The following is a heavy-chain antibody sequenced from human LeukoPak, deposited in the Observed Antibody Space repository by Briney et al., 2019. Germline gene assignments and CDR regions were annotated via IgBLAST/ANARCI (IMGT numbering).Heavy chain of an antibody. CDR1: GGFISSYY. CDR2: ISGSGGST. V-gene: IGHV3-21*01. J-gene: IGHJ3*02. CDR3: ARDTYNWNYAPGFDI. D-gene: IGHD1-7*01. Sequence: PSETLSLTCTVSGGFISSYYWSWVRQAPGKGLEWVSAISGSGGSTYYADSVKGRFTISRDNAKNSLYLQMNSLRAEDTAVYYCARDTYNWNYAPGFDIWGQGTMVTVSS.